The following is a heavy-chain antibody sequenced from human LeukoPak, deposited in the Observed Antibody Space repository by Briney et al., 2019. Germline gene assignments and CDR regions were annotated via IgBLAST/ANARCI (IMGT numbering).Heavy chain of an antibody. CDR3: ARWVAATRYYFDY. CDR1: GFIFSHYG. Sequence: PGGTLRLSCAASGFIFSHYGMNWVRQAPGKGLEWVSGITSRSTTYYADSVKGRFTISRDNSKNTLYLQVNSLRAEDTAVYYCARWVAATRYYFDYWGQGTLVTVSS. D-gene: IGHD2-15*01. V-gene: IGHV3-23*01. CDR2: ITSRSTT. J-gene: IGHJ4*02.